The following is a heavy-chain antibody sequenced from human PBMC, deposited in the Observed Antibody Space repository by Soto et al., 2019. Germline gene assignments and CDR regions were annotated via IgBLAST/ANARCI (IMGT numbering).Heavy chain of an antibody. CDR2: IYPGDSDT. CDR3: ARRGYSYGFPYGMDV. V-gene: IGHV5-51*01. J-gene: IGHJ6*02. Sequence: GESLKISCKGSGYSFTSYWIGWGRQMPGKGLEWMGIIYPGDSDTRYSPSFQGQVTISADKSISTAYLQWSSLKASDTAMYYCARRGYSYGFPYGMDVWGQGTTVTVSS. CDR1: GYSFTSYW. D-gene: IGHD5-18*01.